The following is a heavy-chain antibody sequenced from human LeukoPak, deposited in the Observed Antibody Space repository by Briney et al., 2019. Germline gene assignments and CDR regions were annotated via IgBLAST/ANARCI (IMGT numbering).Heavy chain of an antibody. J-gene: IGHJ4*02. CDR2: IYYSGST. V-gene: IGHV4-59*01. CDR1: GGFISSYS. Sequence: SETLSLTCTVSGGFISSYSWSWIRQPPGKGLEWIGYIYYSGSTNYSPSLKSRVTISVDTFKNQFSLRLSSVTAADTAVYYCAREVSVGAIDYWGQGTLVTVSS. D-gene: IGHD1-26*01. CDR3: AREVSVGAIDY.